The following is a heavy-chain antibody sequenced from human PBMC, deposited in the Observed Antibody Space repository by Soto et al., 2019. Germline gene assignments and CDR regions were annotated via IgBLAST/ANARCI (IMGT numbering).Heavy chain of an antibody. Sequence: SETLSLTCTVSGGSISSYYWSWIRQPPGKGLKWIGYIYYSGSTNYNPSLKSRVTISVDTSKNQFSLKLSSVTAAETAVYYCARQGEGAVGYSRGAFDIWGQGTMVTVSS. V-gene: IGHV4-59*08. D-gene: IGHD6-13*01. J-gene: IGHJ3*02. CDR2: IYYSGST. CDR1: GGSISSYY. CDR3: ARQGEGAVGYSRGAFDI.